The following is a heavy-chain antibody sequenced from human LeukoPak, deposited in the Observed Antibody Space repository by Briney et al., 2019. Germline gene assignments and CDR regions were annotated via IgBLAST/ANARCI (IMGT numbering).Heavy chain of an antibody. D-gene: IGHD1-14*01. CDR3: ARDSFETDIDY. CDR2: IKEDGSEQ. J-gene: IGHJ4*02. CDR1: GFSFSRYW. V-gene: IGHV3-7*01. Sequence: PGGSLRLSCVASGFSFSRYWMSWVRQAPGKGLERVANIKEDGSEQYYADSLKGRFTISRDNVKNSLYLHINSLRAEDTAVYYCARDSFETDIDYWGQGTLVTVSS.